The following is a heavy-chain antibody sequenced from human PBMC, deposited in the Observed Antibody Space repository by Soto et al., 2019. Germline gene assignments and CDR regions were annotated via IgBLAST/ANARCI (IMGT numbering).Heavy chain of an antibody. CDR1: GFTFSSYA. J-gene: IGHJ5*02. D-gene: IGHD6-19*01. V-gene: IGHV3-30-3*01. CDR3: ARDLEVAVAGA. Sequence: QVQLVESGGGVVQPGRSLRLSCAASGFTFSSYAMHWVRQAPGKGLEWVAVISYDGSNKYYADSVKGRFTISRDNSKNTLYLQMNSLRAEDTAVYYCARDLEVAVAGAWCQGTLVTVSS. CDR2: ISYDGSNK.